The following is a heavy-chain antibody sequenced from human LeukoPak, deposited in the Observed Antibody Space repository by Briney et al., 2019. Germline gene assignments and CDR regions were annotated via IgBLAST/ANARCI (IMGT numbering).Heavy chain of an antibody. CDR1: GFTFSSYW. CDR2: IKQDGSEK. CDR3: ARQGNYYYMDV. V-gene: IGHV3-7*01. J-gene: IGHJ6*03. Sequence: GGSLRLSCAASGFTFSSYWMSWVRQAPGKGLEWVANIKQDGSEKSYVDSVKGRFTISRDNAKNSLYLQMNSLRAEDTAVYYCARQGNYYYMDVWGKGTTVTVSS.